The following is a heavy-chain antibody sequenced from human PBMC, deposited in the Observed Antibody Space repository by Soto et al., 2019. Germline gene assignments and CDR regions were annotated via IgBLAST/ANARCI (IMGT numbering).Heavy chain of an antibody. V-gene: IGHV1-46*01. J-gene: IGHJ4*02. D-gene: IGHD4-17*01. Sequence: QVQLVQSGAEVKKPGASVKLSCKASGYTFSNYYIQWVRQAPGQGLEWMGIITPGGGSTSYAQKFQGRVTMTWDMSTSTVHMELRRLKSEDTAIYYCARVTLRWSGDYWGQGTLVIVSS. CDR2: ITPGGGST. CDR3: ARVTLRWSGDY. CDR1: GYTFSNYY.